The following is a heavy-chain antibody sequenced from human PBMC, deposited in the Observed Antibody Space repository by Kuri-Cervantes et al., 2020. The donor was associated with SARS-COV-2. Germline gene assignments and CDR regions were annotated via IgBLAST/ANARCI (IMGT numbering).Heavy chain of an antibody. CDR3: VRDGDHWNFDY. D-gene: IGHD1-1*01. Sequence: GESLKISCATSGFTFSDYGMHWVRQAPGKGLEWVAVISYDGSNKYYADSVKGRFTISRDNSKNTLYLQMNSLRAEDTAVYYCVRDGDHWNFDYWGQGTLVTVSS. V-gene: IGHV3-30*03. J-gene: IGHJ4*02. CDR2: ISYDGSNK. CDR1: GFTFSDYG.